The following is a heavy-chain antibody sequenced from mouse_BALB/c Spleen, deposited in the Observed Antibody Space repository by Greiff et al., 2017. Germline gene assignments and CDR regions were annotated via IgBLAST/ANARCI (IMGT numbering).Heavy chain of an antibody. Sequence: DVKLVESGGGLVKPGGSLKLSCAASGFTFSSYTMSWVRQTPEKRLEWVATISSGGSYTYYPDSVKGRFTISRDNAKNTLYLQMSSLKSEDTAMYYCTRVDWYYFDYWGQGTTLTVSS. J-gene: IGHJ2*01. CDR2: ISSGGSYT. D-gene: IGHD4-1*01. V-gene: IGHV5-6-4*01. CDR1: GFTFSSYT. CDR3: TRVDWYYFDY.